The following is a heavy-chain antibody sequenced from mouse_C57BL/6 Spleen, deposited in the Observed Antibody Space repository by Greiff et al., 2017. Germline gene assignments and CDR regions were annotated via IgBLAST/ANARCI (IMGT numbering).Heavy chain of an antibody. CDR1: GFSLSTSGMG. D-gene: IGHD2-1*01. V-gene: IGHV8-12*01. J-gene: IGHJ1*03. Sequence: QVTLKESGPGILQSSQTLSLTCSFSGFSLSTSGMGVSWIRQPSGKGLEWLAHIYWDDDKRYNPSLKSRLTLSKDTSRNQVFLKITSVDTADTATYYCARGGVGNYGYFDVWGTGTTVTVSS. CDR3: ARGGVGNYGYFDV. CDR2: IYWDDDK.